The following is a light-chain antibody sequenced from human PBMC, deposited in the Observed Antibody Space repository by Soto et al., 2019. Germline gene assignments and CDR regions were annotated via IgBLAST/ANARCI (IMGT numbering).Light chain of an antibody. V-gene: IGKV3-20*01. J-gene: IGKJ1*01. CDR1: QSVSSD. CDR3: QQYGSSPPPT. CDR2: GAS. Sequence: EIVMTQSPATLSVSPGSRATLSCRVSQSVSSDLAWYHQKPGQAPRLLIYGASSRATGIPDRFSGSGSGTDFTLTISRLEPEDFAVYYCQQYGSSPPPTFGQGTKVDIK.